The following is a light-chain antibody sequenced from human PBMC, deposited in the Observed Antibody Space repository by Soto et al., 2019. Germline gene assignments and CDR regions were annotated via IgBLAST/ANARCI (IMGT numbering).Light chain of an antibody. V-gene: IGLV2-23*02. CDR3: CLYAGGSIYVL. Sequence: QSALTQPASVSGSPGQSITISCTGTSGDVGNFNLVSWYQHHPGKAPNLIISEVSKRPSGVSNRFSGSKSGNTASLTISGLQAEDEADYYCCLYAGGSIYVLFGGGTKVTVL. J-gene: IGLJ2*01. CDR2: EVS. CDR1: SGDVGNFNL.